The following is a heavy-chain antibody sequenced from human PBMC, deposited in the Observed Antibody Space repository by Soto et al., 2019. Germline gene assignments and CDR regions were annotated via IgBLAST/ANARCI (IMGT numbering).Heavy chain of an antibody. V-gene: IGHV4-4*02. CDR2: IYHSGST. Sequence: SETLSLTCAVSGGSISSSNWWSWVRQPPGKGLEWIGEIYHSGSTNYNPSLKSRVTISVDKSKNQFSLKLSSVTAADTAVYYCARDHRIADPYPNWFDPWGQGTLVTVSS. D-gene: IGHD6-13*01. CDR1: GGSISSSNW. CDR3: ARDHRIADPYPNWFDP. J-gene: IGHJ5*02.